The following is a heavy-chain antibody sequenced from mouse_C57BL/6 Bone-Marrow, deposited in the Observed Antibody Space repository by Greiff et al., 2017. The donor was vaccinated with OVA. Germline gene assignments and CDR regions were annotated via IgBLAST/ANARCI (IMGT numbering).Heavy chain of an antibody. V-gene: IGHV1-7*01. J-gene: IGHJ4*01. CDR1: GYTFTSYW. D-gene: IGHD2-10*02. CDR3: ARWGYVLIMDY. Sequence: VKLQESGAELAKPGASVKLSCKASGYTFTSYWMHWVKQRPGQGLEWIGYINPSSGYTKYNQKFKDKATLTVDKSSSTAYMQLSSLTYEDSAVYYCARWGYVLIMDYWGQGTSVTVSS. CDR2: INPSSGYT.